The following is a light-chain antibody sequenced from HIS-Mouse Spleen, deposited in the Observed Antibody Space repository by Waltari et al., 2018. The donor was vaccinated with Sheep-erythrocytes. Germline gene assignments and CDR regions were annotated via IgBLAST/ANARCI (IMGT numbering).Light chain of an antibody. Sequence: QSALTQPRSVSGSPGQSVTISCTGTSSDVGGYNYGSWYQQHPVKAPKLMIYDVSKRPSGVPDRFSGSKSGNTASLTISGLQAEDEADYYCCSYAGSYTWVFGGGTKLTVL. CDR2: DVS. CDR3: CSYAGSYTWV. J-gene: IGLJ3*02. CDR1: SSDVGGYNY. V-gene: IGLV2-11*01.